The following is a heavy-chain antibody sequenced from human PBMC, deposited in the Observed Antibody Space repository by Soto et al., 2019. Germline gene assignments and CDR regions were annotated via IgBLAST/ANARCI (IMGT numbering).Heavy chain of an antibody. CDR2: IYYSGST. CDR1: GGSISSYY. CDR3: AREVDDYGGNQNWFDS. D-gene: IGHD4-17*01. Sequence: PSETLSLTCTVSGGSISSYYWSWIRQPPGKGQEWIGYIYYSGSTNYNPSLKSRVTISVDTSKNQFSLKLSSVTAADTAVYYCAREVDDYGGNQNWFDSWGQGTLVTVSS. J-gene: IGHJ5*01. V-gene: IGHV4-59*12.